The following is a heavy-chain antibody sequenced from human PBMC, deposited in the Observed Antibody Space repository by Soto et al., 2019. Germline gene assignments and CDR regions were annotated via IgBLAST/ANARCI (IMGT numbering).Heavy chain of an antibody. CDR3: SNRASGSALPYYSYGMDV. Sequence: GGPLRLTCAALGFTFSSYDRRGFRDSPGKGLEWFSAISGSGGSTYYADYVKSRFTISSDNSNNTLYLQMNSLRAEDTAVYYCSNRASGSALPYYSYGMDVWGQGTMVTVSS. J-gene: IGHJ6*02. CDR1: GFTFSSYD. D-gene: IGHD1-26*01. V-gene: IGHV3-23*01. CDR2: ISGSGGST.